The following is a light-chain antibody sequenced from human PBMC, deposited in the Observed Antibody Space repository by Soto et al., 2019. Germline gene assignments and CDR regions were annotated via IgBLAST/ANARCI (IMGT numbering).Light chain of an antibody. V-gene: IGLV1-51*01. J-gene: IGLJ1*01. CDR2: DDN. Sequence: QSVLTQPPSVSAAPGQKVTISCSGCRSNIGGNSVSWYQQLPGTAPKLLIYDDNKRPSGIPDRFSGSKSGTPATLGITGFQTGDEADYYCGSWDSSLSAYVFGNGTKVTVL. CDR3: GSWDSSLSAYV. CDR1: RSNIGGNS.